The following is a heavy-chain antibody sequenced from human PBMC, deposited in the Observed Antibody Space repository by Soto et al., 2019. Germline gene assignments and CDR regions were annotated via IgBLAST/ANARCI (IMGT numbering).Heavy chain of an antibody. J-gene: IGHJ6*02. CDR1: GSTFTSSA. CDR3: AAGCTNGVCYYYYGMDV. CDR2: IVVGSGNT. V-gene: IGHV1-58*01. D-gene: IGHD2-8*01. Sequence: ASVKVSCKASGSTFTSSAVQWVRQARGQRLEWIGWIVVGSGNTNYAQKFQERVTITRDMSTSTAYMELSSLRSEDTAVYYCAAGCTNGVCYYYYGMDVWGQGTTVTVSS.